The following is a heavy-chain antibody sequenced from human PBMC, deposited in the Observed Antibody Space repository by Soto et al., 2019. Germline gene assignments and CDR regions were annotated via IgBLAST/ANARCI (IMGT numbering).Heavy chain of an antibody. CDR2: ISGSGGST. J-gene: IGHJ6*02. CDR3: AKDQLSIVVVVAANYGMDV. Sequence: EVQLLESGGGLVQPGGSLRLSCAASGFTFSSYAMSWVRQAPGKGLEWVSAISGSGGSTYYADSVKGRFTISRDNSKNTLYLQMNSLRAEDTAVYYCAKDQLSIVVVVAANYGMDVWGHGTTVTVSS. V-gene: IGHV3-23*01. CDR1: GFTFSSYA. D-gene: IGHD2-15*01.